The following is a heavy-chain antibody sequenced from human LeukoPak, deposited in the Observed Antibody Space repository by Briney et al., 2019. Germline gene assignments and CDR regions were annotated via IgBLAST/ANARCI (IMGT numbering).Heavy chain of an antibody. CDR1: GGSISSSSYY. J-gene: IGHJ4*02. D-gene: IGHD1-26*01. Sequence: SETLSLTCTVSGGSISSSSYYWGWIRQPPGKGLEWIGSIYYSGSTYYNPSLKSRVTISVDTSKNQFSLKLSSVTAADTAVYYCARFGVVTWELDYWGQGTLVTVSS. CDR3: ARFGVVTWELDY. V-gene: IGHV4-39*07. CDR2: IYYSGST.